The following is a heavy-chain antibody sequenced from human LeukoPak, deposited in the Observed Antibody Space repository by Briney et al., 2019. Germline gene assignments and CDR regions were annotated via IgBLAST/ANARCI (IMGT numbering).Heavy chain of an antibody. CDR2: IYYSGST. CDR3: ARQTGGPYYDFWSGSGNWFDP. D-gene: IGHD3-3*01. CDR1: GGSISSSSYY. Sequence: SETLSLTCTVSGGSISSSSYYWGWIRQPPGKGLEWIGSIYYSGSTYYNPSLKSRVTISVDTSKNQFSLKLSSVTAADTAVYYCARQTGGPYYDFWSGSGNWFDPWGQGTLVTVSS. V-gene: IGHV4-39*01. J-gene: IGHJ5*02.